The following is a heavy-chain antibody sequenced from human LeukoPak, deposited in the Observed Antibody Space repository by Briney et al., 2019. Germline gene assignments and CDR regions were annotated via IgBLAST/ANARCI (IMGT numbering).Heavy chain of an antibody. CDR1: GYTFTGYY. Sequence: ASVKVSCKASGYTFTGYYMHWVRQAPGQGPEWMGWINPNSGGTNYAQKFQGRVTMTRDTSISTAYMELSRLRSDDTAVYYCARVPSYYYGMDVWGQGTTVTVSS. V-gene: IGHV1-2*02. J-gene: IGHJ6*02. CDR2: INPNSGGT. CDR3: ARVPSYYYGMDV.